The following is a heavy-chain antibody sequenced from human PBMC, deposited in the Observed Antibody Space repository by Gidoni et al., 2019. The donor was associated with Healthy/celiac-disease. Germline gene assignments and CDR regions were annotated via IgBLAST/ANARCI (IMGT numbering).Heavy chain of an antibody. D-gene: IGHD4-17*01. CDR3: ARHSSVGDYVLYYGMDV. J-gene: IGHJ6*02. Sequence: EVQLVQSGAEVKKPGESLKISCKGSGYSFTSYWIGWVRQLPGKGLEWMGIIYPGDSDTRYSPSFQGQVTISADKSISTAYLQWSSLKASDTAMYYCARHSSVGDYVLYYGMDVWGQGTTVTVSS. V-gene: IGHV5-51*01. CDR2: IYPGDSDT. CDR1: GYSFTSYW.